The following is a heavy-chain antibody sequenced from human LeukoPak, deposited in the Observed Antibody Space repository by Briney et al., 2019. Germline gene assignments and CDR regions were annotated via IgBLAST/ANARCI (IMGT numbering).Heavy chain of an antibody. CDR2: IRYDGSNK. CDR3: AKDHDTGYGASDY. V-gene: IGHV3-30*02. CDR1: GFTFSSYG. Sequence: GGSLRLSCAASGFTFSSYGMHWVRQAPGKGLERVAFIRYDGSNKYYADSVKGRFTISRDNSKSTLYLQMNSLRAEDTAVYYCAKDHDTGYGASDYWGQGTLVTVSS. D-gene: IGHD3-9*01. J-gene: IGHJ4*02.